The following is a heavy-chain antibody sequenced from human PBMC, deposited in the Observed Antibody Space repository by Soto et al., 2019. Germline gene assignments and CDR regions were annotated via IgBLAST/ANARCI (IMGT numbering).Heavy chain of an antibody. CDR3: ARGRGTYGSGSATFDY. J-gene: IGHJ4*02. CDR2: INHSGST. Sequence: QVQLQQWGAGLLKPSETLSHTCAVYGGSFSGYYWSWIRQPPGKGLEWIGEINHSGSTNYNPSLKSRVTISVDTSKNQFSLKLSSVTAADTAVYYCARGRGTYGSGSATFDYWGQGTLVTVSS. CDR1: GGSFSGYY. V-gene: IGHV4-34*01. D-gene: IGHD3-10*01.